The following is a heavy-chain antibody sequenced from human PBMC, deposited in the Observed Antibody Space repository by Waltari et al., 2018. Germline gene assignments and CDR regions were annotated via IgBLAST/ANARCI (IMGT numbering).Heavy chain of an antibody. V-gene: IGHV2-5*02. Sequence: QITLKESGTTLVKPTQTLTLTCTFSGFSLSTSGVGVAWIRQPPGKALEWLALIYWDDDKRYSPSLKSRLTITKDTSKNQVVLTMTNMDPVDTATYYCAHSSYYYGSGSIGGAFDIWGQGTMVTVSS. D-gene: IGHD3-10*01. CDR3: AHSSYYYGSGSIGGAFDI. CDR1: GFSLSTSGVG. CDR2: IYWDDDK. J-gene: IGHJ3*02.